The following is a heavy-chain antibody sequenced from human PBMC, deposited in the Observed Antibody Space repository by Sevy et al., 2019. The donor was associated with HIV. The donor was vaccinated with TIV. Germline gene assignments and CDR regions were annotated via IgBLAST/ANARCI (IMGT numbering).Heavy chain of an antibody. J-gene: IGHJ4*02. CDR3: ATSKDYYDSSGSPFDY. V-gene: IGHV1-24*01. Sequence: ASVKVSCKVSGYTVSELSMHWVRQAPGKGLEWMGSSDPEDDETIYAQKFQGRVTMTKDTSTDTAYMELSSLRSEDTAVYYCATSKDYYDSSGSPFDYWGQGTLVTVSS. D-gene: IGHD3-22*01. CDR1: GYTVSELS. CDR2: SDPEDDET.